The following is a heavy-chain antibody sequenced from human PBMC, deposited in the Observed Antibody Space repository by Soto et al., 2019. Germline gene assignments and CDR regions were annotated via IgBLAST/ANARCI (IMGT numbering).Heavy chain of an antibody. CDR1: GYTFTSYG. CDR2: ISAYNGNT. Sequence: GASVKVSCKASGYTFTSYGISWIRQAPGQGLEWMGWISAYNGNTNYAQKLQGRVTMTTDTSTSTAYMELRSLRSDDTAMYYCAGLWLGDPPFHHVFDIWGQGTMVTVSS. J-gene: IGHJ3*02. V-gene: IGHV1-18*01. CDR3: AGLWLGDPPFHHVFDI. D-gene: IGHD3-10*01.